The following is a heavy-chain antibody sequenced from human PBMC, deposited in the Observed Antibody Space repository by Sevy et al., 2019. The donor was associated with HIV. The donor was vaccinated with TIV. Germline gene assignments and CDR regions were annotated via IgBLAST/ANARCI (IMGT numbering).Heavy chain of an antibody. V-gene: IGHV4-4*07. D-gene: IGHD3-3*01. CDR3: ARYNFWSGHYDDFDY. J-gene: IGHJ4*02. CDR1: GGSISSHY. CDR2: IDTSGGT. Sequence: SETLSLTCSVSGGSISSHYWSWIRQPAGEGLEWIGRIDTSGGTNYNPSLKTRVTMSIDTSKNQFSLRLRSVTAADTAVYYCARYNFWSGHYDDFDYWGPGALVTVSS.